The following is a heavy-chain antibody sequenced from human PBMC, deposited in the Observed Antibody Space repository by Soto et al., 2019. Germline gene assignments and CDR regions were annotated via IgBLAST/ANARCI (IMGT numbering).Heavy chain of an antibody. Sequence: QLQLQESGSRLVKPSQTLSLTCAVSGGSISSGGYSWSWIRQPPGKGLEWIGYIYHSGSTYYNPYLKSRVSISVDRSKIQFSLKLSSVTAADTAVYYCARSSGWYGEFDYWGQGTLVTVSS. CDR3: ARSSGWYGEFDY. V-gene: IGHV4-30-2*01. CDR2: IYHSGST. CDR1: GGSISSGGYS. J-gene: IGHJ4*02. D-gene: IGHD6-19*01.